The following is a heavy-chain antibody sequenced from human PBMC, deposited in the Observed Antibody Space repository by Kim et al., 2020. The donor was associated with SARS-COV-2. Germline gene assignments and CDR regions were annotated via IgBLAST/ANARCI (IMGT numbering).Heavy chain of an antibody. V-gene: IGHV3-48*01. J-gene: IGHJ6*02. CDR1: GFTFSSYS. CDR3: AXFGEXXMDV. D-gene: IGHD3-10*01. CDR2: XSSSSXTI. Sequence: GGSLRLSCAASGFTFSSYSMNWVRQAPGKGLXWVSYXSSSSXTIYYADSVKGRFTXSREXXKNSXYLQMXSLRAXDTAVXYCAXFGEXXMDVXXQGPXVTVS.